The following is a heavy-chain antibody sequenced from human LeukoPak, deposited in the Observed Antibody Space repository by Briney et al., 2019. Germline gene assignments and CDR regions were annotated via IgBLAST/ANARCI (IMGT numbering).Heavy chain of an antibody. Sequence: GGSLRLSCAASGFTFNRYSMNWVRQAPGKGLEWVSYISSGNSTSYYADSVKGRFTISRDNAKNSLYLQMNSLRAEDTAVYYCARGRGYYDSSGYFDYWGQGTLVAVSS. J-gene: IGHJ4*02. CDR2: ISSGNSTS. V-gene: IGHV3-48*01. CDR3: ARGRGYYDSSGYFDY. D-gene: IGHD3-22*01. CDR1: GFTFNRYS.